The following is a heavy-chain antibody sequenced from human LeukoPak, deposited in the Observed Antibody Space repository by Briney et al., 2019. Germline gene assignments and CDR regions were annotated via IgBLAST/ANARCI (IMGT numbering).Heavy chain of an antibody. Sequence: SETLSLTCTVSTYSIASGYFWGWIRQSPGKGLEWIATVHHPDIPHYNPSLERRFTISMDPSRNHFSLTLKSVTAADTAVYYCAREGGHQLFYPSWTHTGRFDFWGQGIVVTVSS. CDR1: TYSIASGYF. D-gene: IGHD2-8*02. CDR2: VHHPDIP. V-gene: IGHV4-38-2*02. J-gene: IGHJ4*02. CDR3: AREGGHQLFYPSWTHTGRFDF.